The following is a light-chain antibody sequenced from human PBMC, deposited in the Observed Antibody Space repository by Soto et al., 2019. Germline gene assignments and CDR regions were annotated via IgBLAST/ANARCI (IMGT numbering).Light chain of an antibody. CDR1: QSVSIS. CDR2: DAS. CDR3: QQRSNWPPEIT. V-gene: IGKV3-11*01. J-gene: IGKJ5*01. Sequence: EIVLAQSPATLSLSQGERATLSCSASQSVSISLAWYQQKPGQAPRLLIYDASNRATGVPARFSGSGSGTDFTLTVSSLEPEDFALYYCQQRSNWPPEITFGQGTRLEIK.